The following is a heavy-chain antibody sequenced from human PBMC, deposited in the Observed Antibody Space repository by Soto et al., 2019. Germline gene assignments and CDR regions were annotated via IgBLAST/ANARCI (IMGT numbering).Heavy chain of an antibody. D-gene: IGHD2-15*01. V-gene: IGHV1-3*01. CDR3: ATSEGDCGGGSCYNYFYYYGMDV. Sequence: GASVKVSCKASGDTRTDFSMHWVRQAPGQRPEWMGWLSVGNGDTKYSQKLQGRVTITRDTSARTAYMELSNLRSEDTAVYYCATSEGDCGGGSCYNYFYYYGMDVWGQGTTVTVSS. J-gene: IGHJ6*02. CDR2: LSVGNGDT. CDR1: GDTRTDFS.